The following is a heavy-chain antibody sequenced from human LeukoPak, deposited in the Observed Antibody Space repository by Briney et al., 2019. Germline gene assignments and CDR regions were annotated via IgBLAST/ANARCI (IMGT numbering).Heavy chain of an antibody. CDR1: GYTFKTYG. CDR2: ISADSGKT. J-gene: IGHJ4*02. D-gene: IGHD3-10*01. V-gene: IGHV1-18*01. Sequence: WASVKVSCKTSGYTFKTYGISWVRQAPGQGLEWMGWISADSGKTNYRPNLQDRLTLTTETSTSTAYMELKSLTSDDTAVYYCVREARRISLLRGGDYWGQGTLVTVSS. CDR3: VREARRISLLRGGDY.